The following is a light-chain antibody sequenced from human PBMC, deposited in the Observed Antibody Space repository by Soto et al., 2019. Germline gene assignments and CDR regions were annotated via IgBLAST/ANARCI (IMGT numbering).Light chain of an antibody. CDR2: GAS. CDR1: QSVSSS. Sequence: ELVLAQSPGTLSLSPGESATLSCRASQSVSSSFLAWYQQKAGQAPRLLIYGASRRATGIPARFSGSGSGTEFTLTINSLQSEDFAVYFCQQYNDRPTLGQGTKVDIK. CDR3: QQYNDRPT. V-gene: IGKV3D-15*01. J-gene: IGKJ2*01.